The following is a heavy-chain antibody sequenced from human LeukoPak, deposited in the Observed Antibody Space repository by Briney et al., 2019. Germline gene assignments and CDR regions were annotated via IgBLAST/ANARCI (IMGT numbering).Heavy chain of an antibody. Sequence: GASVKVSCKASGGTFDRYSINWVRQAPGQGLEWMGGILPISGAANYAQKIQGRVTITTDESTSIAYMELSSLKSEDTAVYYCARDNGRYNWKEDAFDIWGQGTMVTVSS. CDR2: ILPISGAA. CDR1: GGTFDRYS. V-gene: IGHV1-69*05. CDR3: ARDNGRYNWKEDAFDI. J-gene: IGHJ3*02. D-gene: IGHD1-1*01.